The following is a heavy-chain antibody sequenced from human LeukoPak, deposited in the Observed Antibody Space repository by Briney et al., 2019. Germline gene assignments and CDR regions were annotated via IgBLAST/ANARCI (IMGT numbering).Heavy chain of an antibody. Sequence: PGGSLRLSGAASGFTFSSYSMNWVRQAPGKGLEWVSSISSSSSYIYYADSVKGRFTISRDNAKNSLYLQMNSLRAEDTAVYYCARDHQDYFDYWGQGTLVTVSS. CDR1: GFTFSSYS. CDR3: ARDHQDYFDY. CDR2: ISSSSSYI. V-gene: IGHV3-21*01. J-gene: IGHJ4*02.